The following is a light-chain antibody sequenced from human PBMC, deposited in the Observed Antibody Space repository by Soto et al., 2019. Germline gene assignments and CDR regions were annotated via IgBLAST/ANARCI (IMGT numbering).Light chain of an antibody. CDR1: QSISPW. CDR2: KAS. CDR3: QHYSNYPWT. J-gene: IGKJ1*01. Sequence: DIQMTQSPSTLSASVGERVTITCRASQSISPWLAWYQQKPGKAPKLLIYKASSLQSGVPSRFSGSGYGTEFTLTISSLQPDDFATYYCQHYSNYPWTFGQGTKVDIK. V-gene: IGKV1-5*03.